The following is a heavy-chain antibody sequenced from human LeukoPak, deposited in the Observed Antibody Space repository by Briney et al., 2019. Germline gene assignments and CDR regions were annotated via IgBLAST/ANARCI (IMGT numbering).Heavy chain of an antibody. J-gene: IGHJ4*02. CDR3: ARQSDPLDFDY. V-gene: IGHV4-39*01. CDR2: IYYSGST. Sequence: SETLFLTCTVSGGSISSSSYYWGWIRQPPGKGLEWIGSIYYSGSTYYNPSLKSRVTISVDTSKNQFSLKLSSVTAADTAVYYCARQSDPLDFDYWGQGTLVTVSS. D-gene: IGHD2-21*02. CDR1: GGSISSSSYY.